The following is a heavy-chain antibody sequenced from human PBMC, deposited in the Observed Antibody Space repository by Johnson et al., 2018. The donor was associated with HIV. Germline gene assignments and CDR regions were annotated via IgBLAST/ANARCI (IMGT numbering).Heavy chain of an antibody. V-gene: IGHV3-30-3*01. CDR1: GFTVSTNY. Sequence: QVLLVEYGGGLVQPGGSLRLSCASGFTVSTNYMSWVRQAPGKGLEWVAVISYDGSNKYYADSVKGRFTISRDNSKNTLYLQMNSLRAEDTAVYYCARGGLGDYVVAFDIWGQGTMVTVSS. J-gene: IGHJ3*02. CDR2: ISYDGSNK. CDR3: ARGGLGDYVVAFDI. D-gene: IGHD4-17*01.